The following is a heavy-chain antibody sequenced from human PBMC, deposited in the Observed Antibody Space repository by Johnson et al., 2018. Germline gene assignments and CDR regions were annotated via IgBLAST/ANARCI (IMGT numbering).Heavy chain of an antibody. CDR1: GSTFTSYH. J-gene: IGHJ4*02. CDR2: IRSDGDRT. CDR3: VRDVGYSYSFVADY. V-gene: IGHV1-46*01. Sequence: QVQLVESGPEVKKPGASVNVSCKAFGSTFTSYHIHWVRQAPGEGLEWLGMIRSDGDRTTYAQQFQDRVTMTRDTTTNTVYRALSSLRFEDTAIYYCVRDVGYSYSFVADYWGQGTLVSVSS. D-gene: IGHD5-18*01.